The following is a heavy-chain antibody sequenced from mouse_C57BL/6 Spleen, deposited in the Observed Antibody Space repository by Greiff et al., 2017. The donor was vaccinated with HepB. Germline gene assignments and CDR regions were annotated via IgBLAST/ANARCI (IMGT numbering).Heavy chain of an antibody. V-gene: IGHV5-16*01. J-gene: IGHJ2*01. CDR1: GFTFSDYY. CDR2: INYDGSST. Sequence: DVQLQESEGGLVQPGSSMKLSCTASGFTFSDYYMAWVRQVPEKGLEWVANINYDGSSTYYLDSLKSRFIISRDNAKNILYLQMSSLKSEDTATYYCARGVITTVVATSYYFDYWGQGTTLTVSS. CDR3: ARGVITTVVATSYYFDY. D-gene: IGHD1-1*01.